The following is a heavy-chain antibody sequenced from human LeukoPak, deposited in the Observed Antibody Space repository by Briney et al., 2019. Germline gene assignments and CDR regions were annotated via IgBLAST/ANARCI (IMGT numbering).Heavy chain of an antibody. Sequence: GGSLRLSCAASGFFFSTYGMHWGRQAPGKGLEWVAVISYDGSNKYYADSVKGRFTISRDNSKNTLSLQMNSLRAEDTAVYYCAKSRYGSGSYYSPFDYWGQGTLVTVSS. CDR3: AKSRYGSGSYYSPFDY. CDR1: GFFFSTYG. D-gene: IGHD3-10*01. V-gene: IGHV3-30*18. J-gene: IGHJ4*02. CDR2: ISYDGSNK.